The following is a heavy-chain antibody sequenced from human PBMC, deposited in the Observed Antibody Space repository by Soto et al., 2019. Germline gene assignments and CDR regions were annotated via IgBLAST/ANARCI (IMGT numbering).Heavy chain of an antibody. D-gene: IGHD2-8*01. CDR1: GFTFSSYG. J-gene: IGHJ4*02. CDR3: AKDIVLMASAY. CDR2: ISYDGSNK. Sequence: GGSLRLSCAASGFTFSSYGMHWVRQAPGKGLEWVAVISYDGSNKYYADSVKGRFTISRDNSKNTLYLQMNSLRAEDTAVYYCAKDIVLMASAYWGQGTLVTVSS. V-gene: IGHV3-30*18.